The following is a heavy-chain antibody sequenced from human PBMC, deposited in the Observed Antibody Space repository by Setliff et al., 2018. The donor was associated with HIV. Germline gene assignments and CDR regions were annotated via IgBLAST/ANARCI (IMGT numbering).Heavy chain of an antibody. Sequence: PGGSLRLSCAASGFTFSSYSMNWVRQAPGKGLEWASYISSSSSTIYYADSVKGRFTISRDNAQNSLYLQMNSLRAEDTAVYYCAREVVVVVATTDAFDIWGQGTMVTVSS. D-gene: IGHD2-15*01. J-gene: IGHJ3*02. V-gene: IGHV3-48*04. CDR1: GFTFSSYS. CDR2: ISSSSSTI. CDR3: AREVVVVVATTDAFDI.